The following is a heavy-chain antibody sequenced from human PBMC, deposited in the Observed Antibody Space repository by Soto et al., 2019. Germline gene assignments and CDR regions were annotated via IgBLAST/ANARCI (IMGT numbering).Heavy chain of an antibody. V-gene: IGHV1-69*13. Sequence: GGSVKVSCKCSGGTFSTYTLAWVRQAPGQGLEWVGGIIPIFGTANYPQKFKGRVTITADESTSTAYMELSSLRSEDTAVYYCARSQDSSGYWNSCFDPWGQGTLVTVSS. D-gene: IGHD3-22*01. CDR3: ARSQDSSGYWNSCFDP. CDR1: GGTFSTYT. CDR2: IIPIFGTA. J-gene: IGHJ5*02.